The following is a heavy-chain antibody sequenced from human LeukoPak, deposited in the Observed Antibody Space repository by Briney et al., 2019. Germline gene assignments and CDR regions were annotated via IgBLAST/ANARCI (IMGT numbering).Heavy chain of an antibody. V-gene: IGHV3-21*01. Sequence: GGSLRLSCAASGFTFSTYSMNWVRQAPGKGLEWVSSITGSSSYIYYADSVKGRFTISRDNAKNSLYLQMNSLRAEDTAAYYCARDGLYCSSTNCYFDYWSQGTLVTVSS. CDR3: ARDGLYCSSTNCYFDY. CDR1: GFTFSTYS. D-gene: IGHD2-2*01. CDR2: ITGSSSYI. J-gene: IGHJ4*02.